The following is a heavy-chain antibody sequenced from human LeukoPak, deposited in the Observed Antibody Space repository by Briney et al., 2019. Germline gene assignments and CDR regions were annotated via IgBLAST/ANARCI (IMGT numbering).Heavy chain of an antibody. Sequence: PSQTLSLTCTVSGGSISSGSYYWSWIRQPAGKGLEWIGHIYTSGSTNYNPSLESRVTISVDTSKNQFSLKLSSVTAADTAIYYCARFSGGWYYFDYWGQGTLVTVSS. CDR1: GGSISSGSYY. CDR2: IYTSGST. V-gene: IGHV4-61*09. CDR3: ARFSGGWYYFDY. J-gene: IGHJ4*02. D-gene: IGHD6-19*01.